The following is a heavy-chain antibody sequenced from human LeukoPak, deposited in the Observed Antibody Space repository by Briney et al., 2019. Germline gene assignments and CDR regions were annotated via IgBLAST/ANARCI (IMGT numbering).Heavy chain of an antibody. J-gene: IGHJ3*02. D-gene: IGHD6-19*01. CDR1: GGSISSGGYY. Sequence: SETLSLTCTVSGGSISSGGYYWSWIRQHPGKGLEWIGYIYYSGSTYYNPSLKSRVTISVDTSKNQFSLKLSSVTAADTAVYYCASSPSSGWSFDAFDIWGQGTMVTVSS. CDR2: IYYSGST. V-gene: IGHV4-31*03. CDR3: ASSPSSGWSFDAFDI.